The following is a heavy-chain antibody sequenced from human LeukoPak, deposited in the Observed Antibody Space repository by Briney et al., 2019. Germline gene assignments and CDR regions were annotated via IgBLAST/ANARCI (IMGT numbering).Heavy chain of an antibody. D-gene: IGHD6-19*01. CDR3: AREWLAVAGTLDY. CDR1: GFTFSSYS. Sequence: GGSLRRSCAASGFTFSSYSMSWVRQAPGKGLEWVSVIYSGGSTYYADSVKGRFTISRDNSKNTLYLQMNSLRAEDTAVYYCAREWLAVAGTLDYWGQGTLVTVSS. V-gene: IGHV3-66*01. J-gene: IGHJ4*02. CDR2: IYSGGST.